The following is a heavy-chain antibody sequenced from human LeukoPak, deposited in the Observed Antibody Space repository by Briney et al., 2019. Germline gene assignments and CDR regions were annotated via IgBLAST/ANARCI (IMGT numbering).Heavy chain of an antibody. D-gene: IGHD1-14*01. CDR1: GGTFSSYA. Sequence: SVKVFCKASGGTFSSYAISWVRQAPGQGLEWMGGIIPIFGTANYAQKFQGRVTITADESTSTAYMELSSLRSEDTAVYYCARDNRNFGPFDYWGQGTLVTVSS. J-gene: IGHJ4*02. CDR2: IIPIFGTA. V-gene: IGHV1-69*13. CDR3: ARDNRNFGPFDY.